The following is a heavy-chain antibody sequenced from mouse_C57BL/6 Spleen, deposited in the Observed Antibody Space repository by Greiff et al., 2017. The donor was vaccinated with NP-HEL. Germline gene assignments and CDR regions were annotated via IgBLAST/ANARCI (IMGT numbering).Heavy chain of an antibody. D-gene: IGHD1-3*01. J-gene: IGHJ3*01. V-gene: IGHV1-74*01. CDR1: GYTFTSYW. CDR2: IHPSDSDT. Sequence: QVQLQQPGAELVKPGASVKVSCKASGYTFTSYWMHWVKQRPGQGLEWIGRIHPSDSDTNYNQKFKGKATLTVDTSSSTAYMQLSSLTSEDSAVYYCEKSGKPDWFAYWGQGTMVTVSA. CDR3: EKSGKPDWFAY.